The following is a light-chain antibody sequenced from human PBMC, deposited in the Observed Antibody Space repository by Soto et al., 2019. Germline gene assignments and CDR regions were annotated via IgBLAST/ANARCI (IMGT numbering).Light chain of an antibody. V-gene: IGLV1-40*01. CDR2: AND. Sequence: QSVLTQPPSVSGAPGQRLTISCAGTSSNIGAGFDVHWYQQLPGTAPKLLIYANDDRPSGVPDRFSGSTSGTSASLPITGLQAEDAADYYCQSYDNSLLAYVFGGGTKLTVL. CDR3: QSYDNSLLAYV. CDR1: SSNIGAGFD. J-gene: IGLJ2*01.